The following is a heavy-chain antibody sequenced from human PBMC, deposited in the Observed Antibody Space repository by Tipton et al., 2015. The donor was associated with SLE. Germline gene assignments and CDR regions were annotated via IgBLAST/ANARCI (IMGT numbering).Heavy chain of an antibody. J-gene: IGHJ4*02. Sequence: LSLTCSVSGGSIGSYYWSWIRQPPGRGLVWIGYINYSGTTTYNPSLKSRVTISVDPSKNHFSLNLDSVTAADTAVYYCARGVSFDSWGQGTLVTVSS. V-gene: IGHV4-59*12. CDR2: INYSGTT. CDR1: GGSIGSYY. CDR3: ARGVSFDS.